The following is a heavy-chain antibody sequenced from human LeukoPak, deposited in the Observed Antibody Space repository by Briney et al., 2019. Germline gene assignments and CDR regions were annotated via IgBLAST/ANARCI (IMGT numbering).Heavy chain of an antibody. CDR1: GFTFSSYA. CDR3: ARDMEARDKLGKVRVPFDY. D-gene: IGHD3-10*01. Sequence: PGRSLRLSCAASGFTFSSYAMHWVRQAPGKGLEWVAVISYDGSNKYYADSVKGRFTISRDNSKNTLYLQMNSLRAEDTAVYYCARDMEARDKLGKVRVPFDYWGQGTLVTVSS. V-gene: IGHV3-30*01. CDR2: ISYDGSNK. J-gene: IGHJ4*02.